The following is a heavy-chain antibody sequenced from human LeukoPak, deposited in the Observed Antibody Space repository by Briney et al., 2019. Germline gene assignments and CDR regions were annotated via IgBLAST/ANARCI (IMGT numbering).Heavy chain of an antibody. Sequence: SETLSLTCTVSGGSISSFFWSWIRQPPGKGLEWIGYIYYSGSTNYNPSLKSRVTISVDTSKNQFSLKLSSVTAADTAVYYCARHSSGWTGLFDYWGQGTLVTVSS. D-gene: IGHD6-19*01. J-gene: IGHJ4*02. CDR2: IYYSGST. V-gene: IGHV4-59*01. CDR1: GGSISSFF. CDR3: ARHSSGWTGLFDY.